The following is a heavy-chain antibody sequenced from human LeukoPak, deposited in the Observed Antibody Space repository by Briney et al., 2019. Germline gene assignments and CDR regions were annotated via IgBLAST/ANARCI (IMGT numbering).Heavy chain of an antibody. CDR1: GFTFDDYA. J-gene: IGHJ4*02. D-gene: IGHD1-26*01. CDR3: AKDREWELLSVFDY. CDR2: ISGDGGST. V-gene: IGHV3-43*02. Sequence: PGGSLRLSCAASGFTFDDYAMHRVRHAPGKGLEWVSLISGDGGSTYYADSVKGRFTISRDNSKNSLYLQMNSLRTEDTALYYCAKDREWELLSVFDYWGQGTLVTVSS.